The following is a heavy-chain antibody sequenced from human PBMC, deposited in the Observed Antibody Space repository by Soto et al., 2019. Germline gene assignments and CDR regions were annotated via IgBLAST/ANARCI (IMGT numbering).Heavy chain of an antibody. CDR2: IYYSGSS. J-gene: IGHJ4*02. CDR1: GGSISSGYYY. CDR3: ARDRERGYSYGYFDY. D-gene: IGHD5-18*01. V-gene: IGHV4-30-4*01. Sequence: SETLSLTCTVSGGSISSGYYYWSWIRQPPGKGLEWLGYIYYSGSSYYNPSLKSRITISVDTSKNQFSLNLSSVTAADTAVYYCARDRERGYSYGYFDYWGQGTLVT.